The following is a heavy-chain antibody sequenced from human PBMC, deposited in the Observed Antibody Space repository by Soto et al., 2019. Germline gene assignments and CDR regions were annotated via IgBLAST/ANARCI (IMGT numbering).Heavy chain of an antibody. Sequence: GGSLRLSCAASGFTFRSFTMNWVRQAPGKGLEWVSTISSNSAYIYYTDALRGRFTISRDNAKNSLHLQMNSLRSEDTAVYYCTRDASRDSSARGWFDPWGPGTLVTVSS. CDR1: GFTFRSFT. V-gene: IGHV3-21*01. CDR2: ISSNSAYI. D-gene: IGHD6-13*01. CDR3: TRDASRDSSARGWFDP. J-gene: IGHJ5*02.